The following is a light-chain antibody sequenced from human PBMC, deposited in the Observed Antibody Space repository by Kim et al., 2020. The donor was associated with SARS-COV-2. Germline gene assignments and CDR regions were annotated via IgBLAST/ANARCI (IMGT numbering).Light chain of an antibody. CDR2: DAS. CDR1: QSVSSY. J-gene: IGKJ5*01. Sequence: SLSPGERATRSCRARQSVSSYLVWYQQKLGQAPRLLIYDASNRATGIPARFSGSGSGTDFTLTISSLEPEDFAVYYCQQRSSWPITFGQGTRLEIK. V-gene: IGKV3-11*01. CDR3: QQRSSWPIT.